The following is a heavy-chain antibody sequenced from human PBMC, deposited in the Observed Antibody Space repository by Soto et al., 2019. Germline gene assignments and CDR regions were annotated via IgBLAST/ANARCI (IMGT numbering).Heavy chain of an antibody. CDR3: ARDDYYDSRKALDY. Sequence: ASVKVSCKASGYTFTSYGISWVRQAPGQGLEWMGWISAYNGNTNYAQKLQGRVTITTDASTSTAYMELRSLRSDDTAVYYCARDDYYDSRKALDYWGQGTLVTVSS. CDR1: GYTFTSYG. V-gene: IGHV1-18*01. D-gene: IGHD3-22*01. J-gene: IGHJ4*02. CDR2: ISAYNGNT.